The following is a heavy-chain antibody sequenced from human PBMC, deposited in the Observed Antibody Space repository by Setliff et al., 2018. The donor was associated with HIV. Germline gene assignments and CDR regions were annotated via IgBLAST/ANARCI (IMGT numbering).Heavy chain of an antibody. J-gene: IGHJ4*02. CDR1: GGSISTSNW. Sequence: SETLSLTCTVSGGSISTSNWWGWIQQTPGKGLAWIGYIYNTGSTYHRPSLESRVTRSIDTSKNPFSLKLISVHAADTAVYFCARGRGSSSSWPIDYWGQGTLVTVSS. D-gene: IGHD6-13*01. CDR3: ARGRGSSSSWPIDY. CDR2: IYNTGST. V-gene: IGHV4-28*03.